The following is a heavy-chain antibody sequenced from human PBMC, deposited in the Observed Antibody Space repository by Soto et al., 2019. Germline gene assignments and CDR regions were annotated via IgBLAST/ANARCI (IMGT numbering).Heavy chain of an antibody. Sequence: GWYPRVSCAASGYTFSMFSINSVCQTTGKGLEWVSYISSDGTYRNYADSVKGRFTISRDKGDNSLYLQMNSLRADDTAVYFCASDRAWTRLGMDVWGQGTTLTVSS. V-gene: IGHV3-21*05. CDR2: ISSDGTYR. J-gene: IGHJ6*02. D-gene: IGHD5-12*01. CDR1: GYTFSMFS. CDR3: ASDRAWTRLGMDV.